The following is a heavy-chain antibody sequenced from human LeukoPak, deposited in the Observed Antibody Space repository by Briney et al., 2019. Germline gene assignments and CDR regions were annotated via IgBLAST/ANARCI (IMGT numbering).Heavy chain of an antibody. CDR3: ARARPWDSSRSYYFGMDV. V-gene: IGHV3-23*01. CDR2: IPGSGGAT. D-gene: IGHD3-22*01. J-gene: IGHJ6*02. Sequence: GGSLRLSCEASGFTFSSYAIRWVRQAPGTGLEWVSSIPGSGGATYHAASVRGRFSISRDSSKNTVYLQMNSLRDEDTAVYYCARARPWDSSRSYYFGMDVWGHGTTVTVSS. CDR1: GFTFSSYA.